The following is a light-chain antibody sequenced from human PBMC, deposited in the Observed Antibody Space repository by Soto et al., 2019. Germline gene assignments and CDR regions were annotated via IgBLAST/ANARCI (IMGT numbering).Light chain of an antibody. J-gene: IGKJ1*01. CDR3: QHYNSYSEA. CDR1: QSVSSY. V-gene: IGKV3-15*01. Sequence: VMKQSPAALSVYPGERATLSCRASQSVSSYLARYQQKPGQAPRLLIYGASTRATDIPARFSGSGSGTEFTLTISSLQPDDFATYYCQHYNSYSEAFGQGTKV. CDR2: GAS.